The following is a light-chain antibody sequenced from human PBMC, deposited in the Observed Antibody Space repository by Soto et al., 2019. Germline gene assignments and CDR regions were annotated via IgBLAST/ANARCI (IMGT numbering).Light chain of an antibody. V-gene: IGLV1-40*01. CDR3: QSSDTSLSGSEV. Sequence: QAVVTQPPSVSGAPGQRVTISCTGSSSNIGAGYDVHWYQQLPGTAPKLLIFGTSYRSSGVPDRFSGSKSGTSASLAITGLQAEDEADYYCQSSDTSLSGSEVFGGGTKLTVL. J-gene: IGLJ2*01. CDR2: GTS. CDR1: SSNIGAGYD.